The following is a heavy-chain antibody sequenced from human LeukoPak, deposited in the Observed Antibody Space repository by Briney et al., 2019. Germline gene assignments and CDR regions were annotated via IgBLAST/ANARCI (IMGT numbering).Heavy chain of an antibody. CDR2: ISAYNGNT. J-gene: IGHJ6*02. CDR1: GGTFSSYA. Sequence: ASVKVSCKASGGTFSSYAISWVRQAPGQGLEWMGWISAYNGNTNYAQKLQGRVTMTTDTSTSTAYMELRSLRSDDTAVYYCARDSTSWYPHYYSGMDVWAQGPTATVSS. V-gene: IGHV1-18*01. CDR3: ARDSTSWYPHYYSGMDV. D-gene: IGHD6-13*01.